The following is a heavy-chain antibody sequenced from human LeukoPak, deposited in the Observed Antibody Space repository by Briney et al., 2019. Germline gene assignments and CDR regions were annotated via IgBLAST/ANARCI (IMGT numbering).Heavy chain of an antibody. CDR3: AKFQWLAGAVDS. D-gene: IGHD6-19*01. CDR1: GFTFSTYA. V-gene: IGHV3-23*01. J-gene: IGHJ4*02. CDR2: ISGSGGST. Sequence: GGSLRLSCAAPGFTFSTYAMSWVRQGPGKGREWVSAISGSGGSTYYADSVKGRFTISRDNSTNTLYLQMNSLRAEDTAVYYCAKFQWLAGAVDSWGQGTLVTVSS.